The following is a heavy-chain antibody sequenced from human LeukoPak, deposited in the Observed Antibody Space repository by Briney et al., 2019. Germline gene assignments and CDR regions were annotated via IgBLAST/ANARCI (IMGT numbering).Heavy chain of an antibody. CDR2: IIPIFGTA. CDR3: ASRPTDYYDSSGYYGWLDY. CDR1: GGTFSSYA. J-gene: IGHJ4*02. D-gene: IGHD3-22*01. Sequence: GASVKVSCKASGGTFSSYAISWVRQAPGQGLEWMGGIIPIFGTANYAQKFQGRVTITADESTSTAYMELSSLRSEDTAVYYCASRPTDYYDSSGYYGWLDYWGQGTLVTVSS. V-gene: IGHV1-69*13.